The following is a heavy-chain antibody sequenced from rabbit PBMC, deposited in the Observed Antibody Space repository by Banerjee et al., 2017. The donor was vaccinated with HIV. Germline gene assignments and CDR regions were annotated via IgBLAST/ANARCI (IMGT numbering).Heavy chain of an antibody. Sequence: QSLEESGGDLVKPGASLTLTCTASGFSFSNNYWICWVRQAPGKGLEWIACIDADSGDSTYYASWAKGRFTISKTSSTTVTLQMTSLTAADAATYFCARIPTYTGYDYVFNLWGQGTLVTVS. CDR2: IDADSGDST. D-gene: IGHD6-1*01. V-gene: IGHV1S40*01. CDR1: GFSFSNNYW. CDR3: ARIPTYTGYDYVFNL. J-gene: IGHJ4*01.